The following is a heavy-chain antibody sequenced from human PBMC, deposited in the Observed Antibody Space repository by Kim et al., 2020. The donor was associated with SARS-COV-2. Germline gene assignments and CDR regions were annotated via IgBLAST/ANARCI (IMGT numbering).Heavy chain of an antibody. CDR3: ASLYRGDY. V-gene: IGHV3-48*03. J-gene: IGHJ4*02. CDR2: GSTI. D-gene: IGHD1-26*01. Sequence: GSTIYYADSVKGRFTISRDNAKNSLYLQMNSLRAEDTAVYYCASLYRGDYWGQGTLVTVSS.